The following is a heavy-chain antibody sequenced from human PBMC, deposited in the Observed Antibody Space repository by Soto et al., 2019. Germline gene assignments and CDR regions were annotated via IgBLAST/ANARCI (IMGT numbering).Heavy chain of an antibody. CDR1: GFTFDDYA. CDR2: ISWNSGNI. CDR3: AKDASITTTYLAH. J-gene: IGHJ4*02. Sequence: EVQLVESGGGLVQPGRSLRLSCAASGFTFDDYAMHWVRQAPGKGLEWVSSISWNSGNIDYADSVKGRFTVSRDNAKNSLYLHISSLRSEDTALYYCAKDASITTTYLAHWCQGTLVTVSS. V-gene: IGHV3-9*01. D-gene: IGHD1-26*01.